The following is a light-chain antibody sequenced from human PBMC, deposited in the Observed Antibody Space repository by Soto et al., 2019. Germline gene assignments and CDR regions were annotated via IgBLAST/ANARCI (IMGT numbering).Light chain of an antibody. V-gene: IGKV3-11*01. CDR2: DAS. Sequence: EVVLTQSPATLSLSPGERATLSCRASQSIRSSLAWYQQKPGQAPRLLIYDASDRATGIPARFSGSGSGTDFTLTISSLEREDFAVYYCQQRSNWPPLFTFGPGTKVDIK. CDR1: QSIRSS. J-gene: IGKJ3*01. CDR3: QQRSNWPPLFT.